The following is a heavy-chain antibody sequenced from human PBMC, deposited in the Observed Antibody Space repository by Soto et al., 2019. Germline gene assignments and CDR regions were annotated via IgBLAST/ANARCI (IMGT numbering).Heavy chain of an antibody. J-gene: IGHJ6*02. CDR1: GGSFSGYY. D-gene: IGHD3-22*01. CDR2: VNHSGST. Sequence: SETLSLTCAVYGGSFSGYYWSWIRQPPGKGLEWIGEVNHSGSTNYNPSLKSRVTISVDTSKNQFSLKLSSVTAADTAVYFCARKGSNTKILLVKHHAADFWGQGTAVTVSS. V-gene: IGHV4-34*01. CDR3: ARKGSNTKILLVKHHAADF.